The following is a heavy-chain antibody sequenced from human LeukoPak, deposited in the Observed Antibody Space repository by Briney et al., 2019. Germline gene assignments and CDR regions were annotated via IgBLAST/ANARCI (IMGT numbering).Heavy chain of an antibody. CDR3: ARKTRGCSGGXCYSRGGPHVRXXFDX. V-gene: IGHV4-34*01. CDR2: INHSGST. J-gene: IGHJ5*02. D-gene: IGHD2-15*01. CDR1: GGSFSGYY. Sequence: PSETLSLTCAVYGGSFSGYYWSWIRQPPGKGLEWIGEINHSGSTNYNPSLKSRVTISVDTSKNQFSLKLSSVTAADTAVYYCARKTRGCSGGXCYSRGGPHVRXXFDXWXQGTL.